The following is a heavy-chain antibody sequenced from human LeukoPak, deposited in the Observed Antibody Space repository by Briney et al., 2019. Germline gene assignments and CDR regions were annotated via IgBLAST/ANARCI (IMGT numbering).Heavy chain of an antibody. J-gene: IGHJ4*02. CDR3: VRDGANYNFDY. D-gene: IGHD4/OR15-4a*01. V-gene: IGHV3-74*01. CDR2: VKGDGSFT. Sequence: GGSLRLSCADSGFTFRNDRVHWVCKAPETGQVWVSHVKGDGSFTDYADSVKGRITISRSNAKNMLYIQMYSLRAEETAAYYCVRDGANYNFDYGGQGSLVTVSS. CDR1: GFTFRNDR.